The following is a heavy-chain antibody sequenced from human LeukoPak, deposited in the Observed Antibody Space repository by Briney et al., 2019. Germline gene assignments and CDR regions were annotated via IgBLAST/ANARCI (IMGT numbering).Heavy chain of an antibody. J-gene: IGHJ6*02. V-gene: IGHV3-48*03. CDR2: ISSSGSTI. CDR1: GFTFSSYE. CDR3: ARGGSYSRGYYYGMDV. Sequence: GGSLRLSWAASGFTFSSYEMNWVRQAPGKGLEWVSYISSSGSTIYYADSVKGRFTISRDNAKNSLYLQMNSLRAEDTAVYYCARGGSYSRGYYYGMDVWGQGTTVTVSS. D-gene: IGHD6-19*01.